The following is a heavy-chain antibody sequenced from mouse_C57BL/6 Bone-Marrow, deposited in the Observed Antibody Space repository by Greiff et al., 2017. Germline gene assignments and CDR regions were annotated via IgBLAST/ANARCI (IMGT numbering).Heavy chain of an antibody. D-gene: IGHD1-1*01. CDR3: VRPLRTCYYGSSYAMDY. J-gene: IGHJ4*01. CDR1: GFSFNTYA. Sequence: EVQVVESGGGLVQPKGSLKLSCAASGFSFNTYAMNWVRQAPGKGLEWVARIRSTGNNYATYYADSVQERFTISRDDSESMLYLQMNNLQTEDTAMYYCVRPLRTCYYGSSYAMDYWGQGTSVTVSS. V-gene: IGHV10-1*01. CDR2: IRSTGNNYAT.